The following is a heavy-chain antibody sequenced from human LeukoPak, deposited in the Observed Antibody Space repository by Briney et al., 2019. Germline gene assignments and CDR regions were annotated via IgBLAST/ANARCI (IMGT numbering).Heavy chain of an antibody. CDR2: ISGSGGST. D-gene: IGHD2-15*01. CDR3: AKGSRPVVAATFFHY. V-gene: IGHV3-23*01. J-gene: IGHJ4*02. Sequence: GGSLRLSCAASGFTFSSYAMSWVRQAPGKGLEWVSAISGSGGSTYYADSVKGRFTISRDNSKNTLYVQMNSLRAEDTAVYYCAKGSRPVVAATFFHYWGQGTLVTVSS. CDR1: GFTFSSYA.